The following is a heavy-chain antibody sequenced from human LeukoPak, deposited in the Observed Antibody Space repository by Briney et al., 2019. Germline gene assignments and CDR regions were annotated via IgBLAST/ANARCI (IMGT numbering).Heavy chain of an antibody. D-gene: IGHD1-26*01. CDR3: ATDRREPGTFDI. Sequence: GGSLRLSCAVSGVTFNDYYMSWIRQAPGKGLEWVSYISGSGGGNSIYYADSVKGRFSISRDNAKNSLYLQMNSLGAEDMAMYYCATDRREPGTFDIWGQGTMVTVSS. CDR2: ISGSGGGNSI. V-gene: IGHV3-11*04. CDR1: GVTFNDYY. J-gene: IGHJ3*02.